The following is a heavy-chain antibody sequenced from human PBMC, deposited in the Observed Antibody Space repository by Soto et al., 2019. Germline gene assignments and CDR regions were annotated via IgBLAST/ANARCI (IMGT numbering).Heavy chain of an antibody. CDR3: ATTSGGFGELDLWDY. CDR1: GGSISSGGYY. D-gene: IGHD3-10*01. J-gene: IGHJ4*02. V-gene: IGHV4-31*03. CDR2: IYYSGST. Sequence: QVQLQESGPGLVKPSQTLSLTCTVSGGSISSGGYYWSWIRQHPGKGLEWIGYIYYSGSTYYNPSLKSRATISGDTSKNQFSLKLSSVTAADTAVYYCATTSGGFGELDLWDYWCQGTLVTVSS.